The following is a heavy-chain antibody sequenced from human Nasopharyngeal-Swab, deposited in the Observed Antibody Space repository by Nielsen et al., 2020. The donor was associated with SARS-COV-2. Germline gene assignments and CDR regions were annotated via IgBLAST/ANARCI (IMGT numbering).Heavy chain of an antibody. J-gene: IGHJ6*03. CDR3: ARLSNYDFWSGYYAYMDV. Sequence: ASVKVSCKASGYTFTSYDINWVRQATGQGLEWMGWMNPNSGNTGYAQKFQGRVTMTGNASISTAYMELSSLRSEDTAVYYCARLSNYDFWSGYYAYMDVWGKGTTVTVSS. CDR1: GYTFTSYD. V-gene: IGHV1-8*01. D-gene: IGHD3-3*01. CDR2: MNPNSGNT.